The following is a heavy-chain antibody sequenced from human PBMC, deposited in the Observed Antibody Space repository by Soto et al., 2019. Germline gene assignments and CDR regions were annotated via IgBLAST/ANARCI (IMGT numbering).Heavy chain of an antibody. V-gene: IGHV3-30-3*01. CDR3: AREPYYDFWSGYVYYYGMDV. CDR1: GFTFSSYA. CDR2: ISYDGSNK. Sequence: GGSLRLSCAASGFTFSSYAMHWVRQAPGKGLEWVAVISYDGSNKYYADSVKGRFTISRDNSKNTLYLQMNSLRAEDTAVYYCAREPYYDFWSGYVYYYGMDVWGQGTTVTVSS. J-gene: IGHJ6*02. D-gene: IGHD3-3*01.